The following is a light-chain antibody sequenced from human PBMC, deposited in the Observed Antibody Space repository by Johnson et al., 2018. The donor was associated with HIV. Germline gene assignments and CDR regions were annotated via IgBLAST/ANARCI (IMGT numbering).Light chain of an antibody. Sequence: VLTQPPSVSAAPGQKVTISCSGSSSNIGSNYVSWYQQLPGTAPKLLIYDNNKRPSGIPDRFSGSKSGTSATLGITGLQTGDEADYYCGTWDSSLAAGVFGTGTNVTVL. CDR2: DNN. CDR3: GTWDSSLAAGV. V-gene: IGLV1-51*01. CDR1: SSNIGSNY. J-gene: IGLJ1*01.